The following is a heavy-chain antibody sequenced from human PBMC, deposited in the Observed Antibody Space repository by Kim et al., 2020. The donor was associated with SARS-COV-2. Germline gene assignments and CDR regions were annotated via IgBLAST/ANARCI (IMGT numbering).Heavy chain of an antibody. V-gene: IGHV4-59*09. J-gene: IGHJ5*02. D-gene: IGHD3-10*01. Sequence: TPSLKSRVTISVDTSKNQFSLRLSSVTAADTAVYYCARGAVRGVITPFDPWGQGTLVTVSS. CDR3: ARGAVRGVITPFDP.